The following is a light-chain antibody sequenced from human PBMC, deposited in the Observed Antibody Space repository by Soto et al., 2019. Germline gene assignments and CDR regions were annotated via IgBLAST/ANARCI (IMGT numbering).Light chain of an antibody. Sequence: EMVMTQSPATLSVSLGERATLSCRASQIVSISYLAWYQQKPGQAPRLLIFGASIRATGIPARFSGSGSGTEFTLTIGSLQSEDCALYYCQQYNNWPGTFGQGTKVDIK. CDR1: QIVSISY. CDR2: GAS. J-gene: IGKJ1*01. CDR3: QQYNNWPGT. V-gene: IGKV3-15*01.